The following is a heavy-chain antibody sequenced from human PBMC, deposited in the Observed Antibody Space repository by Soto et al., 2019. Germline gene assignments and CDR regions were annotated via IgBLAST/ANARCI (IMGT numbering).Heavy chain of an antibody. J-gene: IGHJ6*02. CDR2: ISYDGSNK. Sequence: GVSLRLSCAASGFTFSSYGMHWVRQAPGKGLEWVAVISYDGSNKYYADSVKGRFTISRDNSKNTLYLQMNSLRAEDTAVYYCAKVLAAAGHYYYYGMDVWGQGTTVTVSS. D-gene: IGHD6-13*01. CDR1: GFTFSSYG. CDR3: AKVLAAAGHYYYYGMDV. V-gene: IGHV3-30*18.